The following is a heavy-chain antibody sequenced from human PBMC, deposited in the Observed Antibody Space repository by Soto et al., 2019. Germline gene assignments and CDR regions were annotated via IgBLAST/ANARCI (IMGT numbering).Heavy chain of an antibody. CDR3: AKSGYSAGWGIDF. V-gene: IGHV3-48*02. D-gene: IGHD6-25*01. CDR2: INGGSDSI. Sequence: EVQLVESGGGLVQPGGSLRLYCVGSGFMFDSFAMNWVRQAPGKGLEWVAYINGGSDSIYYAESVKGRFTISRDNARNSLSLQMNSRSDEDTAVYYCAKSGYSAGWGIDFWGQGTLVTFSS. CDR1: GFMFDSFA. J-gene: IGHJ4*02.